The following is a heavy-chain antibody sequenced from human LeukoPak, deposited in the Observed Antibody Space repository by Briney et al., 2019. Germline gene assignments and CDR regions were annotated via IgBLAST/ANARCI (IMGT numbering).Heavy chain of an antibody. CDR3: ARDSPNYDFWSGYSYYFDY. V-gene: IGHV4-61*02. CDR2: VYTSGST. CDR1: TDSFSSVSYY. J-gene: IGHJ4*02. Sequence: SETLSLTCTVSTDSFSSVSYYWSWIRQPAGKGLEWIGRVYTSGSTSYNPSLKSRVTISVDTSKNQFSLKLSSVTAADTAVYYCARDSPNYDFWSGYSYYFDYWGQGTLVTVSS. D-gene: IGHD3-3*01.